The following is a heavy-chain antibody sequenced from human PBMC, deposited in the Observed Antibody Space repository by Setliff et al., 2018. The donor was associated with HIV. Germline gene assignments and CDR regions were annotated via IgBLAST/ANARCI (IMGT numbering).Heavy chain of an antibody. D-gene: IGHD5-18*01. CDR2: IYTSESS. Sequence: PSETLSLTCSVSGGSISSYYWSWIRQPPGKGLEWIGYIYTSESSNYNPSLKSRVTFSVDTSKNQFSLKLSSVTAADTAVYYCARSPGVDTNMAFDYWGQGTLVTVSS. CDR3: ARSPGVDTNMAFDY. J-gene: IGHJ4*02. CDR1: GGSISSYY. V-gene: IGHV4-4*08.